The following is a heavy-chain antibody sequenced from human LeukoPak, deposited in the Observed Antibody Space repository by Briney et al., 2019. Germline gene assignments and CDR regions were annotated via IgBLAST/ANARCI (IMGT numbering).Heavy chain of an antibody. CDR3: AREYGSGNYNWFDP. V-gene: IGHV7-4-1*02. J-gene: IGHJ5*02. D-gene: IGHD3-10*01. CDR1: GYTFTSYA. Sequence: GASVKVSCKASGYTFTSYAMNWVRQAPGQGLEWMGWINTNTGNPTYAQGFTGRFVFSLDTSVSTAYLQISSLKAEDTAVYYCAREYGSGNYNWFDPWGQGTLVTVSS. CDR2: INTNTGNP.